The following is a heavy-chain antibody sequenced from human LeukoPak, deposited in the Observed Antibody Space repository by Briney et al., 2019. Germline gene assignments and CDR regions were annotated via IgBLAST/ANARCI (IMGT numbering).Heavy chain of an antibody. Sequence: QPGGSLRLSCAASGFTVSSNYMSWVRQAPGKGLEWVSVIYSGGSTYYADSVKGRFTISRDNSKNTLYLQMNSLRAEDTAVYYCARARAPVTRISSFDIWGQGTMVTVSS. D-gene: IGHD4-17*01. V-gene: IGHV3-66*01. CDR3: ARARAPVTRISSFDI. J-gene: IGHJ3*02. CDR1: GFTVSSNY. CDR2: IYSGGST.